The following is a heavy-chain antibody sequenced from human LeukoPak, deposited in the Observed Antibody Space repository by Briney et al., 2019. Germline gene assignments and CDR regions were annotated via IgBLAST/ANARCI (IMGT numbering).Heavy chain of an antibody. CDR3: ATDPITIFGVAGVGY. CDR2: IYYSGST. CDR1: GGSISSGDYY. V-gene: IGHV4-30-4*08. Sequence: SETLSLTCTVPGGSISSGDYYWSWIRQPPGKGLEWIGYIYYSGSTYYNPSLKSRVTISVDTSKNQFSLKLSSVTAADTAVYYCATDPITIFGVAGVGYWGQGTLVTVSS. J-gene: IGHJ4*02. D-gene: IGHD3-3*01.